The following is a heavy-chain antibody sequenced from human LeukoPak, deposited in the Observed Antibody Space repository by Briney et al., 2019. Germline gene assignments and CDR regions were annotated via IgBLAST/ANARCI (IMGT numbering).Heavy chain of an antibody. V-gene: IGHV1-2*02. Sequence: ASVKVSCKASGYTFTGYYMHWVRQAPGQGLEWMGWINPNSGGTNYAQKFQGRVTMTRDTSISTAYMELSRLRSDDTAVYYCAREDPHYDFWSGSYYYYYYMDVWGKGTTVTVSS. CDR1: GYTFTGYY. J-gene: IGHJ6*03. CDR3: AREDPHYDFWSGSYYYYYYMDV. D-gene: IGHD3-3*01. CDR2: INPNSGGT.